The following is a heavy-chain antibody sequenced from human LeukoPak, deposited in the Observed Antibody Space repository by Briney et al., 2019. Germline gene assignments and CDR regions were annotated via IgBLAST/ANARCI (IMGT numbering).Heavy chain of an antibody. V-gene: IGHV3-21*01. D-gene: IGHD3-16*01. J-gene: IGHJ4*02. CDR3: ARVGGKSSPFGY. Sequence: GGSLRLSCAASGFTFSSYSMNWVRQAPGKGLEWVSSISSSSSYIYYADSVKGRFTISRDNAKSSLYLQMNSLRAEDTAVYYCARVGGKSSPFGYWGQGTLVTVSS. CDR1: GFTFSSYS. CDR2: ISSSSSYI.